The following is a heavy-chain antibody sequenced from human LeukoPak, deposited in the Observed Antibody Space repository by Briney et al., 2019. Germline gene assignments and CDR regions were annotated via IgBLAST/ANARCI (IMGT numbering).Heavy chain of an antibody. D-gene: IGHD3-22*01. V-gene: IGHV4-59*01. CDR1: GGSMSSYY. CDR3: AFLKTYYDSSGYYFDAFDI. J-gene: IGHJ3*02. Sequence: PSETLSLTCTVSGGSMSSYYWSWIRQPPGKGLEWIGYIYYSGSTNYNPSLKSRVTISVDTSKNQFSLKLSSVTAADTAVYYCAFLKTYYDSSGYYFDAFDIWGQGTMVTVSS. CDR2: IYYSGST.